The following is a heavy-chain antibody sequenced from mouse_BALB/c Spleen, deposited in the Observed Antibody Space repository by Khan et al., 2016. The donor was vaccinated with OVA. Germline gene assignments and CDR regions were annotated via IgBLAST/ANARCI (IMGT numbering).Heavy chain of an antibody. J-gene: IGHJ2*01. CDR2: INPSSGYT. Sequence: QVQLMESGAELVRPGASVKLSCKASGYTFTSYTMHWVKQRPGQGLEWIGYINPSSGYTKYNQKFKDKATLTADKSSSTAYMQLSSLTSEDSAVYYCARTHEGWGQGTTLTVSS. CDR1: GYTFTSYT. CDR3: ARTHEG. V-gene: IGHV1-4*01.